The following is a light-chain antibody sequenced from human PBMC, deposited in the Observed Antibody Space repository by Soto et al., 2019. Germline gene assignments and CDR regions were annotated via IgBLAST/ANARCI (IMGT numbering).Light chain of an antibody. V-gene: IGKV3-11*01. CDR2: DAS. CDR3: QQRSNWPLT. CDR1: QCVSSY. Sequence: PGERATLSCRASQCVSSYLAWYQQKAGQAPRLLIYDASNRATGIPARFSGSGSGTDFTLTISSLEPEDFAVYYCQQRSNWPLTFGGGTEVEIK. J-gene: IGKJ4*01.